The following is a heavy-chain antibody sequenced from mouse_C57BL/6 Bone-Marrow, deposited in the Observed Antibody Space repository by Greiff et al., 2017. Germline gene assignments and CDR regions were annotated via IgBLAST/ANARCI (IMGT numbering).Heavy chain of an antibody. CDR3: ATYYYGSFYAMDY. D-gene: IGHD1-1*01. J-gene: IGHJ4*01. V-gene: IGHV2-6*01. Sequence: VKLVESGPGLVAPSQSLSITCTVSGFSLTSYGVDWVRQSPGKGLEWLGVIWGVGSTNYNSALKSRLSISKDNSKSQVFLKMNSLHTDDTAMYYCATYYYGSFYAMDYWGQGTSVTVSS. CDR1: GFSLTSYG. CDR2: IWGVGST.